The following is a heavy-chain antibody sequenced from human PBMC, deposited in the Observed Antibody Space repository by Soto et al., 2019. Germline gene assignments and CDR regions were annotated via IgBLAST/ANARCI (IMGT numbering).Heavy chain of an antibody. CDR3: ARVVPAAITHYGMDV. CDR2: ISSSSSYI. J-gene: IGHJ6*02. V-gene: IGHV3-21*01. Sequence: GGSLRLSCAASGFTFSSYSMNWVRQAPGKGLEWVSSISSSSSYIYYADSVKGRFTISRANAKNSLYLQMNSLRAEDTAVYYCARVVPAAITHYGMDVWGQGTTVTVSS. CDR1: GFTFSSYS. D-gene: IGHD2-2*02.